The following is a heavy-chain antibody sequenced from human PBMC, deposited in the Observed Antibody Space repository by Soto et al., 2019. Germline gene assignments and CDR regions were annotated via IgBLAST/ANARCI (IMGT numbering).Heavy chain of an antibody. CDR2: ISAYNGNT. CDR1: GYTFTSYG. Sequence: ASVKVSCKASGYTFTSYGISWVRQAPGQGLEWMEWISAYNGNTNYAQKLQGRVTMTTDTSTSTAYMELRSLRSDDTAVYYCARVLLWFGELGYYYYMDVWGKGTTVTVSS. V-gene: IGHV1-18*01. CDR3: ARVLLWFGELGYYYYMDV. J-gene: IGHJ6*03. D-gene: IGHD3-10*01.